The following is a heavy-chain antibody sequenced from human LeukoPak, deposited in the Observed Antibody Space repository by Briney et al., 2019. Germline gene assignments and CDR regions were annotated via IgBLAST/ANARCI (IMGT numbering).Heavy chain of an antibody. Sequence: SETLSLTCTVSGGSISSGGYYWSWIRQHPGKGLEWIGYIYYSGSTYYNPSLKSRVTISVDTSKNQFSLKLSSVTAADTAVYYCARSGIAARQGVNYYYYYGMDVWGQGTTVTVSS. CDR3: ARSGIAARQGVNYYYYYGMDV. V-gene: IGHV4-31*03. J-gene: IGHJ6*02. D-gene: IGHD6-6*01. CDR2: IYYSGST. CDR1: GGSISSGGYY.